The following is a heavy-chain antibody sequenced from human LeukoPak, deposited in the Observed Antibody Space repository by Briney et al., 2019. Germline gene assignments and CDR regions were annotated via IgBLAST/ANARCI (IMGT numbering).Heavy chain of an antibody. Sequence: GGSLRLSCTASGFTFSNYAMSWVRQAPGKGLEWVANVRGSGEPYYTESVKGRFTISRDNSKNTVYLQMNSLRAEDTALFYCARDLRGAFDIWGQGTTVTVSS. CDR3: ARDLRGAFDI. CDR1: GFTFSNYA. V-gene: IGHV3-23*01. CDR2: VRGSGEP. D-gene: IGHD3-10*01. J-gene: IGHJ3*02.